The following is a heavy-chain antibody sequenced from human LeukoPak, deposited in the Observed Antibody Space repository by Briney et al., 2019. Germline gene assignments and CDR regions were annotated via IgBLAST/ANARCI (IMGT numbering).Heavy chain of an antibody. V-gene: IGHV3-7*03. CDR3: AKGAGSSWYGYYYYMDV. D-gene: IGHD6-13*01. J-gene: IGHJ6*03. Sequence: PGGSLRLSCAASGFTFSSYWMSWVRQAPGKGLEWVANIKLDGSEKYYVDSVKGRFNISRDDAKNSLYLQMNSLRAEDTAVYYCAKGAGSSWYGYYYYMDVWGKGTTVTVSS. CDR2: IKLDGSEK. CDR1: GFTFSSYW.